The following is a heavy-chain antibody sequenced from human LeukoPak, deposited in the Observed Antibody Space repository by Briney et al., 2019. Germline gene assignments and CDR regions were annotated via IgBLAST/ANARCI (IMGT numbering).Heavy chain of an antibody. CDR2: IYYSGST. D-gene: IGHD4-17*01. J-gene: IGHJ4*02. V-gene: IGHV4-39*01. CDR1: GGSISNTSCY. CDR3: ARPHSYADYYFDY. Sequence: SETLSLTCTVSGGSISNTSCYWGWIRQPPGKGLEWIGFIYYSGSTYYNPSLKSRVTISVDTSKNQFSLKRTSVTAADTAVYYCARPHSYADYYFDYWGQGTLVTVSS.